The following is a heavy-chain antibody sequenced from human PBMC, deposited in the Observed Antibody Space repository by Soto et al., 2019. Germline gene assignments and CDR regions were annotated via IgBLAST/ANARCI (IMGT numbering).Heavy chain of an antibody. CDR2: ISAYNGKT. D-gene: IGHD5-12*01. J-gene: IGHJ6*02. CDR1: GYTFTSYG. Sequence: ASVKVSCKASGYTFTSYGISWVRQAPGQGLEWMGWISAYNGKTNYAQKLQGRVTMTADTSTSTAYMELSSLRSEDTAVYYCARVHGYSGYDYSSSPDTSTNYGMDVWGQGTTVTVSS. CDR3: ARVHGYSGYDYSSSPDTSTNYGMDV. V-gene: IGHV1-18*01.